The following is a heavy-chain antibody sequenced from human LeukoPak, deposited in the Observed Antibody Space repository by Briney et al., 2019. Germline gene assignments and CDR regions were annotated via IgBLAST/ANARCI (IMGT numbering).Heavy chain of an antibody. V-gene: IGHV3-74*03. CDR1: GFNVSIYW. CDR2: INSDGSRR. D-gene: IGHD2-15*01. Sequence: PGGSLRLSCAASGFNVSIYWMHWARQAPGKGLVWVSRINSDGSRRMYADSVKGRFTISRDNAKNTLYLQMNSLRAEDTATYFCTRGGYCGADNCYSGGDYFDPWGQGTLVTVSS. J-gene: IGHJ5*02. CDR3: TRGGYCGADNCYSGGDYFDP.